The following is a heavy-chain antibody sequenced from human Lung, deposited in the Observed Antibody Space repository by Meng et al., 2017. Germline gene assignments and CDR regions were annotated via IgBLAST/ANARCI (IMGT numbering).Heavy chain of an antibody. V-gene: IGHV4-34*01. Sequence: GQIHQWGEGLLKPSATLSPPCVVFGGSVSDYYWSWSRQPPGKGLEWIGEINHSGSTNYNPALESRATISVDTSQNNLSLKLSSVTAADSAVYYCARGPTTMAHDFDYWGQGTLVTVSS. D-gene: IGHD4-11*01. CDR3: ARGPTTMAHDFDY. J-gene: IGHJ4*02. CDR1: GGSVSDYY. CDR2: INHSGST.